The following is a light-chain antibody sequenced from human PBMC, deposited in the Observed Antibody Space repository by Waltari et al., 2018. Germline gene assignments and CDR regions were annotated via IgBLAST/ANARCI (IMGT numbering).Light chain of an antibody. V-gene: IGLV6-57*04. CDR2: EYS. CDR1: SGRIAGNF. Sequence: NFMLTQPHSVSESPGVTVTISCTRSSGRIAGNFVQWYQQRPGSAPSVVIYEYSQRPSGVPDRFSGSIDSSSNSASLTISGLNTEDEADYYCQSYDSTNHVVFGGGTKLTVL. J-gene: IGLJ2*01. CDR3: QSYDSTNHVV.